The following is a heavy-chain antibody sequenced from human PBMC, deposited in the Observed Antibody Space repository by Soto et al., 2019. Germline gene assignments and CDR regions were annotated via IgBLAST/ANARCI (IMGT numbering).Heavy chain of an antibody. CDR2: INAGKGNS. CDR3: ARYGPEYCSGCPCYRPWFDY. D-gene: IGHD2-15*01. Sequence: ASVKVSCKASGYTFTSYAMHWVRQAPGQRLEWMGWINAGKGNSQYSQKFQGRVVISRDTSASTAYMELSSLRSEDTALYYCARYGPEYCSGCPCYRPWFDYWGQGTPVTVSS. V-gene: IGHV1-3*01. CDR1: GYTFTSYA. J-gene: IGHJ4*02.